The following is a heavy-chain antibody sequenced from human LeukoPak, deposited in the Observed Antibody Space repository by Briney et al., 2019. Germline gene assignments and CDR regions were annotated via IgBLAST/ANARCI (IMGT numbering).Heavy chain of an antibody. D-gene: IGHD6-19*01. CDR1: GYTFTSYY. Sequence: ASVKVSCKASGYTFTSYYMHWVRQAPGQGLEWMGIINPSGGSTSYAQKFQGRVTMTRDMSTSTVYMGLSSLRSEDTAVYYCAREASDSSGWYFGDYWGQGTLVTVSS. CDR2: INPSGGST. J-gene: IGHJ4*02. CDR3: AREASDSSGWYFGDY. V-gene: IGHV1-46*01.